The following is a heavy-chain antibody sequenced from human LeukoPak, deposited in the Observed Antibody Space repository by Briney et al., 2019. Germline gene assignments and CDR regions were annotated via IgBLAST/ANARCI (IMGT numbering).Heavy chain of an antibody. CDR1: GFTFNSYG. Sequence: PGGSLRLSCAASGFTFNSYGMHWVRQAPGKGLEWVAVISYEGSNKYYADSVKGRFTISRDNSKNTLYLEMNSLRAEDTAVYYCAKGGHYYDSSGYSYWGQGTLVTVSS. CDR3: AKGGHYYDSSGYSY. V-gene: IGHV3-30*18. CDR2: ISYEGSNK. D-gene: IGHD3-22*01. J-gene: IGHJ4*02.